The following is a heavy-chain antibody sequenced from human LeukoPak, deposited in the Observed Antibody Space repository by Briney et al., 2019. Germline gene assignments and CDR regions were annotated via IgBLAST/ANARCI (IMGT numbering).Heavy chain of an antibody. V-gene: IGHV4-34*01. Sequence: TSETLSLTCAVYGGSFSGFYWSWIRQPPGKGLEWIGEINHSGSTNYNPSLKSRVTISVDTSKNQFSLKLSSGTAADTAVYYCARRAVRGVITYYFDYWGQGTLVTVSS. CDR1: GGSFSGFY. D-gene: IGHD3-10*01. J-gene: IGHJ4*02. CDR3: ARRAVRGVITYYFDY. CDR2: INHSGST.